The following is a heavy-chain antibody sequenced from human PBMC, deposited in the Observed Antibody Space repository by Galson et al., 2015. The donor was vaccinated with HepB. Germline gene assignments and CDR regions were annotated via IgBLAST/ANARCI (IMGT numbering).Heavy chain of an antibody. V-gene: IGHV3-30*18. CDR2: ISYDGSNI. D-gene: IGHD2/OR15-2a*01. J-gene: IGHJ4*02. CDR3: AKKRAGSTWSPCDY. Sequence: SLRLSCAASGFPFSSYGMHWVRQAPGKGLEWVAMISYDGSNIYYGDSVKGRFTIFRDNSKNTLYLQMSSLRPEDTAVYYCAKKRAGSTWSPCDYWGQGTLVTVSS. CDR1: GFPFSSYG.